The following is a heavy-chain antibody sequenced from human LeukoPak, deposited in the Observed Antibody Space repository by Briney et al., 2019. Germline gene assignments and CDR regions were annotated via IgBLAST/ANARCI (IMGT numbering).Heavy chain of an antibody. V-gene: IGHV4-59*01. CDR3: ARDRRDSSGYYHLYGMDV. CDR2: IYYSGST. J-gene: IGHJ6*02. CDR1: GGSISSYY. D-gene: IGHD3-22*01. Sequence: SETLSLTCTVSGGSISSYYWSWIRQPPGKGLEWIGYIYYSGSTNYNPSLKSRVTISVDTSKNQFSLKLSSVTAADTAVYYCARDRRDSSGYYHLYGMDVWGQGTTVTVSS.